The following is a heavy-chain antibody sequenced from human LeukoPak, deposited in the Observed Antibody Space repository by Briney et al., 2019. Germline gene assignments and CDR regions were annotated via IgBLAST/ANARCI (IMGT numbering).Heavy chain of an antibody. CDR1: GFTFSSYW. V-gene: IGHV3-74*01. J-gene: IGHJ6*02. Sequence: QSGGSLRLSCAASGFTFSSYWMHWVRQAPGKGLVWVSRINSDGSSTSYADSVKGRFTISRDNAKNTLYLQMNSLRAEDTAVYYCARGIPYYYGMDVWGQGTTVTVSS. CDR3: ARGIPYYYGMDV. CDR2: INSDGSST.